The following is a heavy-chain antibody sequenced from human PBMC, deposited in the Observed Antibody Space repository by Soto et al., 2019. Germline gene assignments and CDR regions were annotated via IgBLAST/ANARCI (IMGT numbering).Heavy chain of an antibody. J-gene: IGHJ3*02. Sequence: GSVKVSCKASGYIFTVYYIQCVRHAPGQGREWMGWINTKTGGTKYAQKFQGRVTMTRDTSINTAYMEVSRLRSDDTAVYYCATDKVAFDMWGQGTMVTVSS. D-gene: IGHD3-9*01. CDR3: ATDKVAFDM. V-gene: IGHV1-2*02. CDR1: GYIFTVYY. CDR2: INTKTGGT.